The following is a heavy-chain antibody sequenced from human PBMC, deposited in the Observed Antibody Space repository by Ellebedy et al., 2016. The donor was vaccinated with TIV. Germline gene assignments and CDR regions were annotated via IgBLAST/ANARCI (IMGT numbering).Heavy chain of an antibody. CDR1: GFTFSNYA. D-gene: IGHD6-13*01. CDR2: ISGSGGNT. J-gene: IGHJ4*02. CDR3: AKSSGDYGSTWGSNY. Sequence: GGSLRLSCAASGFTFSNYAMSWVRQAPGKGLEWVASISGSGGNTYYADSVRGRFTIPRDNSRTTLYLQINSLRAEDTAVYYCAKSSGDYGSTWGSNYWGQGTLVTVSS. V-gene: IGHV3-23*01.